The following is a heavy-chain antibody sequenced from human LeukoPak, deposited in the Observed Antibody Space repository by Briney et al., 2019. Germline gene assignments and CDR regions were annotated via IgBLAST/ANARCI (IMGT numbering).Heavy chain of an antibody. CDR3: VRGAVDSSGNRGYFDY. D-gene: IGHD3-22*01. Sequence: GGALRLSCAASGFTFSTYSMSWVRQAPGKGLEGVSYISSSGYSIYYADSVKGRFTISRDNAKNSLYLQMNSLRAEDTAVYYCVRGAVDSSGNRGYFDYWGQGTLVTVSS. J-gene: IGHJ4*02. V-gene: IGHV3-48*04. CDR1: GFTFSTYS. CDR2: ISSSGYSI.